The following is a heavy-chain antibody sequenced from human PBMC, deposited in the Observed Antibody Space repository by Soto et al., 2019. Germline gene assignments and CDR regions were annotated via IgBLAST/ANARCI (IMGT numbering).Heavy chain of an antibody. CDR3: AKDGIFGVVTPNYYYYYMDV. CDR1: GFTFSSYA. CDR2: ISGSGGST. D-gene: IGHD3-3*01. Sequence: GGSLRLSCAASGFTFSSYAMSWVRQAPGKGLEWVSAISGSGGSTYYAVSVKGRFTISRDNSKNTLYLQRNSLRAEDTAVYYCAKDGIFGVVTPNYYYYYMDVWGKGTTVTVSS. V-gene: IGHV3-23*01. J-gene: IGHJ6*03.